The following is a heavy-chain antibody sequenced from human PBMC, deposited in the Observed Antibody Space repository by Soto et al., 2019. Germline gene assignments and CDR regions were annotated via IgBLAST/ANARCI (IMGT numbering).Heavy chain of an antibody. J-gene: IGHJ3*02. CDR3: AAGYTTGPDAFDI. Sequence: GESLKISCKGSGYKFANYWIGWVRQMPGKGLEWMGMIFPGDSDTKNSPSLQGQITMSVDKSDSSAYLQWRSLKASDTAMYYCAAGYTTGPDAFDIWGQGTMVTVSS. CDR1: GYKFANYW. V-gene: IGHV5-51*01. CDR2: IFPGDSDT. D-gene: IGHD6-13*01.